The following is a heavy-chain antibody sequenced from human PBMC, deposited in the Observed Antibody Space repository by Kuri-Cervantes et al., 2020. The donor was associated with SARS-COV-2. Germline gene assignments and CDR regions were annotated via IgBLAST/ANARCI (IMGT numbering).Heavy chain of an antibody. J-gene: IGHJ4*02. V-gene: IGHV1-2*02. D-gene: IGHD5-18*01. CDR2: INPNSGGT. Sequence: ASVKVSCKASGYTFTGYYMHWVRQAPGQGLEWMGWINPNSGGTNYAQKFQGRVTMTRDTSISTAYMELRSLRSDDTAVYYCAREIQLWKPIDYWGQGTLVTVSS. CDR3: AREIQLWKPIDY. CDR1: GYTFTGYY.